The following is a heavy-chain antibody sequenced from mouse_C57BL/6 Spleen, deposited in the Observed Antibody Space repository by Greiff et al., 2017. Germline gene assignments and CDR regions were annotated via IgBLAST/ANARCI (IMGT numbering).Heavy chain of an antibody. CDR1: GYTFTSYW. V-gene: IGHV1-53*01. Sequence: ASGYTFTSYWMHWVKQRPGQGLEWIGNINPSNGGTNYNEKFKSKATLTVDKSSSTAYMQLSSLTSEDSAVYYCARSGLRLYFDYWGQGTTLTVSS. D-gene: IGHD2-2*01. J-gene: IGHJ2*01. CDR3: ARSGLRLYFDY. CDR2: INPSNGGT.